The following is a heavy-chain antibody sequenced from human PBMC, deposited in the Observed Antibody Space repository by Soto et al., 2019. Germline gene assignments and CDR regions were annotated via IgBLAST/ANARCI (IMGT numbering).Heavy chain of an antibody. CDR3: ARGHMARFGVETNDAFDI. V-gene: IGHV3-30-3*01. Sequence: GESLKISCAASGFTFSSYAMHWVRPAPGKGLEWVAVISYDGSNKYYADSVKGRFTISRDNSKNTLYLQMNSLRAEDTAVYYCARGHMARFGVETNDAFDIWGQGTMVTVSS. CDR1: GFTFSSYA. CDR2: ISYDGSNK. D-gene: IGHD3-3*01. J-gene: IGHJ3*02.